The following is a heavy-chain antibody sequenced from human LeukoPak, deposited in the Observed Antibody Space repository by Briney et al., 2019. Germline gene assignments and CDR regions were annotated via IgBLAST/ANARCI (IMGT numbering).Heavy chain of an antibody. CDR3: TRELEYRGSPDDAFDI. J-gene: IGHJ3*02. CDR1: GFSFSYFW. D-gene: IGHD1-26*01. CDR2: INRDRSGT. Sequence: GGSLRLSCAASGFSFSYFWMHWVRQAPGKGLVWVSRINRDRSGTSYADSVKGRFTISRDNAKNTLSLQMNSRRAEDTAVYYCTRELEYRGSPDDAFDIWGQGTMVTVSS. V-gene: IGHV3-74*01.